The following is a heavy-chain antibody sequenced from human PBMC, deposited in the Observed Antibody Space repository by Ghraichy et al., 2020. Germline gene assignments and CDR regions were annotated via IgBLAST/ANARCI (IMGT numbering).Heavy chain of an antibody. CDR1: GDSISGFY. J-gene: IGHJ6*02. CDR3: ARVNALEWFSSGRVYYLAMDV. CDR2: IHYSGST. V-gene: IGHV4-59*01. D-gene: IGHD3-3*01. Sequence: SETLSLTCTVSGDSISGFYWGWIRQPPGKGLEWIGYIHYSGSTNYSPSLKNRLTMSVDTSKNHFSLRLSSVTAADTALYYCARVNALEWFSSGRVYYLAMDVGGQGTTVTVSS.